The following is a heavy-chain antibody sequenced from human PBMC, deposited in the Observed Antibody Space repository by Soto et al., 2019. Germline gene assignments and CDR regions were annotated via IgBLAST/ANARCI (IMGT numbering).Heavy chain of an antibody. CDR1: GYTFTSYD. Sequence: ASVKVSCKASGYTFTSYDINLVRQATRQGIEWTGGMNPNSGNTGYAQKFQGRVTMTRNTSISTDYMELSSLRSEDTAGYYCARRVDSSGYYTYYGMAVWGQGTRVTVS. V-gene: IGHV1-8*01. J-gene: IGHJ6*02. CDR2: MNPNSGNT. D-gene: IGHD3-22*01. CDR3: ARRVDSSGYYTYYGMAV.